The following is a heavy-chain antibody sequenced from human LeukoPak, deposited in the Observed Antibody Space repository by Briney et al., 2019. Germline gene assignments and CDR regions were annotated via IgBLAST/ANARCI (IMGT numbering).Heavy chain of an antibody. CDR1: GGSISSGSYY. J-gene: IGHJ3*02. CDR2: IYTSGST. Sequence: SETLSLTCTVSGGSISSGSYYWSWIRQPAGKGLEWIGRIYTSGSTNYNPSLKSRVTISVDTSKNQFSLKLSSVTAADTAVYYCAAGPYYDFSQGRAFDIWGQGTMVTVSS. V-gene: IGHV4-61*02. D-gene: IGHD3-3*01. CDR3: AAGPYYDFSQGRAFDI.